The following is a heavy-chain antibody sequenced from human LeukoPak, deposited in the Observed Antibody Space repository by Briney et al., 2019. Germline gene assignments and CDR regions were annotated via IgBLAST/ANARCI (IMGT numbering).Heavy chain of an antibody. Sequence: PGGSLRLSCVASGFTFSSYAMSWVRQAPGKGLEWVSAISGSGGSTYYADSVKGRFTISRDNSKNTLYLQMNSLRAEDTAVYYCAKDITPSRWAAGKDYMDVWGKGTTVTVSS. CDR2: ISGSGGST. CDR3: AKDITPSRWAAGKDYMDV. J-gene: IGHJ6*03. D-gene: IGHD6-13*01. CDR1: GFTFSSYA. V-gene: IGHV3-23*01.